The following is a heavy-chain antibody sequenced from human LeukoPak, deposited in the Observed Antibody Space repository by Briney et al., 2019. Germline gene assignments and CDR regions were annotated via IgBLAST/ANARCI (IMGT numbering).Heavy chain of an antibody. D-gene: IGHD3-22*01. V-gene: IGHV3-21*01. J-gene: IGHJ3*02. Sequence: GGSLRLSCAASGFTFSSYSMNWVRRAPGKGLEWVSSISSSSSYIYYADSVKGRFTISRDNAKNSLYLQMNSLRAEDTAVYYCAREALDSSDAFDIWGQGTMVTVSS. CDR1: GFTFSSYS. CDR3: AREALDSSDAFDI. CDR2: ISSSSSYI.